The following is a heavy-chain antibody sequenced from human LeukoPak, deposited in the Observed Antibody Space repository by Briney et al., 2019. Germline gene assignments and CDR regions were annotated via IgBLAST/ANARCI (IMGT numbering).Heavy chain of an antibody. Sequence: SETLSLTCTVSGGSISSGSYYWSWIRQPAGKGLEWIGRIYTSGSTNYNPSLKSRVTISVDTSKNQFSLKLSSVTAADTAVYYCARNDYGDDSHFDYWGQGTLVTVSS. CDR2: IYTSGST. CDR1: GGSISSGSYY. V-gene: IGHV4-61*02. CDR3: ARNDYGDDSHFDY. D-gene: IGHD4-17*01. J-gene: IGHJ4*02.